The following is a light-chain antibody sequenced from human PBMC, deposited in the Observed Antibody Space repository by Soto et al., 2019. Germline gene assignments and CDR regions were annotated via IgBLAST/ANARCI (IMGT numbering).Light chain of an antibody. CDR2: SNN. CDR1: NLNVKNNY. J-gene: IGLJ7*01. CDR3: ASWDHSLSETV. V-gene: IGLV1-47*01. Sequence: QAVVTQPPSMSGTPGQRVTISCSGSNLNVKNNYVYWYQQFAGTAPKLLIYSNNRRPSGVPDRFSGSKSGSSASLAISGLRPEDEADYYCASWDHSLSETVFGGGTQLTVL.